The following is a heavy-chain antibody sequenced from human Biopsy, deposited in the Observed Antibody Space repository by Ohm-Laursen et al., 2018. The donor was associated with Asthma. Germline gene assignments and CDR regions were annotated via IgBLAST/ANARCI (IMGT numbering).Heavy chain of an antibody. CDR3: ARESGQDSGGTGAFDR. V-gene: IGHV3-53*05. Sequence: SLRLSCAASGFTVSSNYMSWVRQAPGKGLEWVSVIYSGGSTYYADSVKGRFTISRDNSKNTLYLEINSLRVEDSAVYYCARESGQDSGGTGAFDRWGQGIMVAVSS. CDR2: IYSGGST. D-gene: IGHD4-23*01. CDR1: GFTVSSNY. J-gene: IGHJ3*02.